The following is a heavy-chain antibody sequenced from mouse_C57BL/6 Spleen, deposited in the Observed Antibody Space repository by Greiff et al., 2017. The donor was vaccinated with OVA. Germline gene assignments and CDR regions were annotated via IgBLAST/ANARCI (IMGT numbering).Heavy chain of an antibody. Sequence: EVKVVESGEGLVKPGGSLKLSCAASGFTFSSYAMSWVRQTPEKRLEWVAYISSGGDYIYYADTVKGRFTLSRANARNTLYLQMSSLKSEDTAMYYCTRDLPYYGSSYLYVDVWGTGTTVTVSS. CDR1: GFTFSSYA. CDR3: TRDLPYYGSSYLYVDV. CDR2: ISSGGDYI. D-gene: IGHD1-1*01. V-gene: IGHV5-9-1*02. J-gene: IGHJ1*03.